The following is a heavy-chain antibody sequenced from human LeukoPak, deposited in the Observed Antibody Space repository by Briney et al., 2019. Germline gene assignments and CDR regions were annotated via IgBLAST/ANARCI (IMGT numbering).Heavy chain of an antibody. J-gene: IGHJ6*02. CDR3: ARGEGYCSSTSCYPGSGMDV. CDR2: IYPGDSDT. V-gene: IGHV5-51*01. D-gene: IGHD2-2*01. Sequence: GESLKISCKGSGYSFTSYWIGWVRQMPGKGLEWMGIIYPGDSDTRYSPSFQGQVTISADKSISTAYLQWSSLKASDTAMYYCARGEGYCSSTSCYPGSGMDVWGQGTTVTVSS. CDR1: GYSFTSYW.